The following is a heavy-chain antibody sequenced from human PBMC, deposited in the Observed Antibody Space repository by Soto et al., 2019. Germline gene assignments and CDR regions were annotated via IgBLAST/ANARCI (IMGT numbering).Heavy chain of an antibody. CDR2: IHNGERT. Sequence: ETLSLTCSVSGASISSYYWSWFRQAPGKGLEYIGYIHNGERTNYNPSLESRVTISADTSKNQFSLRLSSVTAADTAMYYCSYGDSPGPIDHWGQGTLVTVSS. CDR1: GASISSYY. V-gene: IGHV4-59*01. J-gene: IGHJ4*02. D-gene: IGHD4-17*01. CDR3: SYGDSPGPIDH.